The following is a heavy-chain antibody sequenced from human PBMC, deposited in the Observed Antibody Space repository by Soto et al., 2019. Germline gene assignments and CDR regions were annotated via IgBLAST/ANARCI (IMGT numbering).Heavy chain of an antibody. CDR3: ALRSMAVVPEY. Sequence: SETLSLTCTVSCASISSDTYYWAWIRRPPGKGLECIGSIYYDGSTYYNPSLKSRLTISVDTSKNQFSLTLNSMTAADTAVYYCALRSMAVVPEYWGQGTLVTVSS. J-gene: IGHJ4*02. CDR2: IYYDGST. D-gene: IGHD3-22*01. CDR1: CASISSDTYY. V-gene: IGHV4-39*01.